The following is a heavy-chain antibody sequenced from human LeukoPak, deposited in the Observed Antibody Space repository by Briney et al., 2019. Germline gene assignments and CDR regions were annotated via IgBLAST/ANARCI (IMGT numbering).Heavy chain of an antibody. J-gene: IGHJ5*01. V-gene: IGHV3-23*01. CDR1: GFTFESYA. CDR3: AKPGLTVPGTRWFDS. CDR2: IGSDGTAI. Sequence: GGSLRLSCAASGFTFESYAMSWVRPAPGKGLEWVSAIGSDGTAIQYADSVKGRFTISKDNSKNTLYLQMNSLRVEDTAVYYCAKPGLTVPGTRWFDSWGPGIPVTVSS. D-gene: IGHD2-2*01.